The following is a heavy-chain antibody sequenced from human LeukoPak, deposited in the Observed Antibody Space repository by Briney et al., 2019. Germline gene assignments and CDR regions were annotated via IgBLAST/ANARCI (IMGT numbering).Heavy chain of an antibody. J-gene: IGHJ3*02. CDR2: INHSGST. CDR3: ARDVVPAAPGAFDI. D-gene: IGHD2-2*01. CDR1: GGSFSGYY. Sequence: SETLSLTCAVYGGSFSGYYWSWIRQPPGKGLEWIGEINHSGSTNYNPSLKSRVTISVDTSKNQFSLKLSSVTAADTAVYYCARDVVPAAPGAFDIWGQGTMVTVSS. V-gene: IGHV4-34*01.